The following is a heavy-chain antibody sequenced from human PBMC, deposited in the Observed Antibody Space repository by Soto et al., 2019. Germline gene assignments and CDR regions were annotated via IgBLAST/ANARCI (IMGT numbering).Heavy chain of an antibody. CDR2: IWYDGSNK. CDR1: GFTFSSYG. Sequence: VQLVESGGGLVQPGGSLRLSCAASGFTFSSYGMHWVRQAPGKGLEWVAVIWYDGSNKYYADSVKGRFTISRDNSKNTLYLQMNSLRAEDTAVYYCARWAFTVTTGFDYWGQGTLVTVSS. D-gene: IGHD4-17*01. CDR3: ARWAFTVTTGFDY. J-gene: IGHJ4*02. V-gene: IGHV3-33*08.